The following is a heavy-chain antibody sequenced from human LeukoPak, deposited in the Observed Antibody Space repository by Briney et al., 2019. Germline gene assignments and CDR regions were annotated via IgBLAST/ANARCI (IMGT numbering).Heavy chain of an antibody. J-gene: IGHJ5*02. V-gene: IGHV3-23*01. Sequence: PGVSLRLSCAASGFTFSSYAMSWVRQAPGKGLEWVSAISGSGGSTYYADSVKGRFTISRDNSKNTLYLQMNSLRAEDTAVYYCAKPEPDLDLSQLPILGGDWFDPWGQGTLVTVSS. D-gene: IGHD2-2*01. CDR1: GFTFSSYA. CDR3: AKPEPDLDLSQLPILGGDWFDP. CDR2: ISGSGGST.